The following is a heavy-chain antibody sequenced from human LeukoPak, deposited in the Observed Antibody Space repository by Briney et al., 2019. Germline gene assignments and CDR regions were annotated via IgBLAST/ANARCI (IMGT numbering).Heavy chain of an antibody. CDR3: VKDWSRWAFDI. V-gene: IGHV3-23*01. J-gene: IGHJ3*02. D-gene: IGHD3-3*01. CDR1: GFTFSSYA. Sequence: GGSLRLSCAASGFTFSSYAMSWVRQAPGKGLEWVSAISGGSTYYADSVKGRCTIFRDDSKNILYLQMNSLRAEDMAVYYCVKDWSRWAFDIWGQGTMVTVSS. CDR2: ISGGST.